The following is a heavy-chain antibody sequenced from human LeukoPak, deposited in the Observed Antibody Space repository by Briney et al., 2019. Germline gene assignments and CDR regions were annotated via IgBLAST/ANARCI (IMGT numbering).Heavy chain of an antibody. D-gene: IGHD6-6*01. Sequence: SETLSLTCPVSGGSISSSYYYWGWIRQPPGKGLEWVGSIYYSGSTYYNPSLKSRVTISVDTSKNQFSLKLSSVTAADTAVYYCARDGPSIAARGWFDPWGQGTLVTVSS. CDR3: ARDGPSIAARGWFDP. V-gene: IGHV4-39*07. CDR1: GGSISSSYYY. CDR2: IYYSGST. J-gene: IGHJ5*02.